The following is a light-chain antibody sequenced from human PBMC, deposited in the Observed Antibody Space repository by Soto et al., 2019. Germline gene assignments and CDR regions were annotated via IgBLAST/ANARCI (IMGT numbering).Light chain of an antibody. V-gene: IGKV3-20*01. CDR1: QSVSSSY. J-gene: IGKJ5*01. CDR3: QQYGSSPLVT. CDR2: GAS. Sequence: VVLTQSPGTLSLSPGERATLSCRASQSVSSSYLAWYQQKPGQAPRLLIYGASSRATGIPDRFSGSGSGTDFTLTISRLEPEEFAVYYCQQYGSSPLVTFGQGTRLEIK.